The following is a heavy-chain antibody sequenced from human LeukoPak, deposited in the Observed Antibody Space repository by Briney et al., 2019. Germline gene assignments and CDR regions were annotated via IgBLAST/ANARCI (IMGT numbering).Heavy chain of an antibody. CDR3: ARDYDSSGYYLHH. V-gene: IGHV4-38-2*02. Sequence: SETLSLTCTVSGYSISSGYYWGWIRQPPGKGLEWIGSIFHSGSTYYNPSLKSRVTISVDTSKNQFSLELTSVTAADTAVYYCARDYDSSGYYLHHWGQGTLVTVSS. CDR1: GYSISSGYY. D-gene: IGHD3-22*01. J-gene: IGHJ1*01. CDR2: IFHSGST.